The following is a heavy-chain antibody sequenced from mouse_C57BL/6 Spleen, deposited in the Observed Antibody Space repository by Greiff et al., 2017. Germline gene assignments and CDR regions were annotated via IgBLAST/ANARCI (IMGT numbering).Heavy chain of an antibody. CDR1: GYAFSSYW. CDR2: IYPGDGDT. Sequence: QVQLKESGAELVKPGASVKISCKASGYAFSSYWMNWVKQRPGKGLEWIGQIYPGDGDTNYNGKFKGKATLTADKSSSTAYMQLSSLTSEDSAVYFCARRGLGYFDYWGQGTTLTVSS. V-gene: IGHV1-80*01. CDR3: ARRGLGYFDY. D-gene: IGHD3-3*01. J-gene: IGHJ2*01.